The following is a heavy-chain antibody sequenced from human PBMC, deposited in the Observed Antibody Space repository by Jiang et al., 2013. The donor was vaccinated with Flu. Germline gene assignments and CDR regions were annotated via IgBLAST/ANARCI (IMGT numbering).Heavy chain of an antibody. CDR3: ARHWRAVTKEGWNYYYYYYMDV. CDR1: GYSFTSYW. CDR2: IYPGDSDT. J-gene: IGHJ6*03. D-gene: IGHD4-17*01. V-gene: IGHV5-51*01. Sequence: GAEVKKPGESLKISCKGSGYSFTSYWIGWVRQMPGKGLEWMGIIYPGDSDTRYSPSFQGQVTISADKSISTAYLQWSSLKASDTAMYYCARHWRAVTKEGWNYYYYYYMDVWGKGTTVTVSS.